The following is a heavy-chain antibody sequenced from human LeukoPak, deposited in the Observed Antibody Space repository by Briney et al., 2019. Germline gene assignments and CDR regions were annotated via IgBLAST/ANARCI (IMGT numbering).Heavy chain of an antibody. CDR1: GYTFTSYD. CDR2: MNPNSGNT. V-gene: IGHV1-8*01. Sequence: ASVKVSCKASGYTFTSYDINWVRQATGQGLEWMGWMNPNSGNTGYAQKFQGRVTMTTDTSTSTAYMELRSLRSDDTAVYYCARDKEVGATGYYYYYGMDVWGQGTTVTVSS. D-gene: IGHD1-26*01. J-gene: IGHJ6*02. CDR3: ARDKEVGATGYYYYYGMDV.